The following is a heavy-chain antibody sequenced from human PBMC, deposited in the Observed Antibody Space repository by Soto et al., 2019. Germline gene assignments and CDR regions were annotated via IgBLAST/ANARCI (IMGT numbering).Heavy chain of an antibody. V-gene: IGHV3-9*01. J-gene: IGHJ4*02. CDR1: GFTFADYA. Sequence: VQLVESGGGLVQPGRSLRLSCAASGFTFADYAMHWVRQAPGKGLEWVSGISWNTGSIGYADSVKGRFTISRDNAKNSLYLQMNSLRAEDTALYYCAKDKWEVSYYFDYWGQGTLVTVSS. CDR2: ISWNTGSI. D-gene: IGHD3-16*02. CDR3: AKDKWEVSYYFDY.